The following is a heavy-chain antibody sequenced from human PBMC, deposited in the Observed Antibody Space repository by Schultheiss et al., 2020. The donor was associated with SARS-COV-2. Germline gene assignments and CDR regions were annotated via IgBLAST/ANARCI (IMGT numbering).Heavy chain of an antibody. D-gene: IGHD6-19*01. CDR2: TYYTGVTWGT. J-gene: IGHJ5*02. CDR3: AAGEAVVGYNWFDP. V-gene: IGHV4-59*01. Sequence: SETLSLTCTVSGGSISSYYWSWFRQPPGKGLEWIGNTYYTGVTWGTYSNPSLKSRVTISVDTSKNQFSLRLISVTAADTAVYFCAAGEAVVGYNWFDPWGQGTLVTVSS. CDR1: GGSISSYY.